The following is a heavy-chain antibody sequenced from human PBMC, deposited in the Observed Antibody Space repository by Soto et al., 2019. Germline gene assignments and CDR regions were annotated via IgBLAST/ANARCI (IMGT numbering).Heavy chain of an antibody. D-gene: IGHD1-26*01. V-gene: IGHV1-18*01. CDR2: ISSYNGNT. CDR3: ARGRYSGGYYVYFQH. J-gene: IGHJ1*01. CDR1: GYSFTSYG. Sequence: ASVKVSCKASGYSFTSYGISWVRQAPGQGLEWMGWISSYNGNTNYSQKFQGRVTITRDTSASTAYMELSSLRSEDTAVYYCARGRYSGGYYVYFQHWGQGTLVTVSS.